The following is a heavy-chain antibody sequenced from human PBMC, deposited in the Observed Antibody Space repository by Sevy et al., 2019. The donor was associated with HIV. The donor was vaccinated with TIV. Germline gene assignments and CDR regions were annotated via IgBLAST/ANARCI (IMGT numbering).Heavy chain of an antibody. CDR3: AKDTGSSGYDHYGLDV. Sequence: GGSLRLSCVASGFTFSNYGTHWVRQAPGKGLERVAITSYNEGGENYADSVKGRFTISRDNSKNTVYLQMYRLTTEDTGVYYCAKDTGSSGYDHYGLDVCGQGTTVTVSS. J-gene: IGHJ6*02. CDR1: GFTFSNYG. CDR2: TSYNEGGE. V-gene: IGHV3-30*18. D-gene: IGHD6-19*01.